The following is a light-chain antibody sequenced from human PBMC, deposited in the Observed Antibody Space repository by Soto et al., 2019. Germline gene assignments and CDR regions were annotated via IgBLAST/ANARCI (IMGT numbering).Light chain of an antibody. V-gene: IGLV1-47*01. CDR3: SAWDDSLSGPV. Sequence: QSVLTQPPSASWTPGQRVTISCSGSSSNIGSNYVYWYRQLPGTAPNVLIYRNDERPSGVPDRFSGSKSGSSASLDISGLRSEDEADYYCSAWDDSLSGPVFGRGTKLTVL. CDR2: RND. CDR1: SSNIGSNY. J-gene: IGLJ3*02.